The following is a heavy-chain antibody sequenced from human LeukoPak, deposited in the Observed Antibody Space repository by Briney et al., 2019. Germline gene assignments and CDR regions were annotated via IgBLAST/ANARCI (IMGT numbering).Heavy chain of an antibody. CDR3: ARDLSRVCSGGSCYWNDY. CDR1: GYTFTGYY. CDR2: INPNSGGT. D-gene: IGHD2-15*01. Sequence: ASVKASCKASGYTFTGYYMHWVRQAPGQGLEWMGWINPNSGGTNYAQKFQGRVTMTRDTSISTAYMELSRLRSDDTAVYYCARDLSRVCSGGSCYWNDYWGQGTPVTVSS. V-gene: IGHV1-2*02. J-gene: IGHJ4*02.